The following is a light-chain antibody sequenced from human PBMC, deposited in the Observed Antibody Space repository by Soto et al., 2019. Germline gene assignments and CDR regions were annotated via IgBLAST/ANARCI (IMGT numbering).Light chain of an antibody. CDR2: GAS. J-gene: IGKJ5*01. Sequence: DTQMTQSPSSLSASVGDRVTVTCRTSQKINNYLNWYQQKPGKAPKLLIYGASSVQSGVPLRFSGSGSGTEFTLTISSLQPEEFAMYYCEQTYSTPVTFGQGTRLEIK. CDR3: EQTYSTPVT. V-gene: IGKV1-39*01. CDR1: QKINNY.